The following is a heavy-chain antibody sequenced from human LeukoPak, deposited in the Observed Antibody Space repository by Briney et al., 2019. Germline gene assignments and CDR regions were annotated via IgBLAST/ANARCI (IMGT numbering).Heavy chain of an antibody. CDR2: ISSSSSTI. D-gene: IGHD3-3*01. Sequence: PGGSLRLSCAASGFTFSSYSMNWVRQAPGKGLEWVSYISSSSSTIYYADSVKGRFTISRDNAKNSLYLQMNSLRAEDTAVYYCARDYYDFWSGYYYYYYYMDVWGKGSTVTVSS. CDR3: ARDYYDFWSGYYYYYYYMDV. V-gene: IGHV3-48*01. CDR1: GFTFSSYS. J-gene: IGHJ6*03.